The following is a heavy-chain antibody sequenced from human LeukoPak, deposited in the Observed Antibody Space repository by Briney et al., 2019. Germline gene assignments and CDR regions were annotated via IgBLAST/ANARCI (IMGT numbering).Heavy chain of an antibody. CDR3: ARVSDYYDSSGYLYFDY. CDR2: IYYSGST. D-gene: IGHD3-22*01. CDR1: GGSISSSSYY. Sequence: SETLSLTCTVSGGSISSSSYYWGWIRQPPGKGLEWIGSIYYSGSTYYNPSLKSRVTISVDTSKNQFSLKLSSVTAADTAVYYCARVSDYYDSSGYLYFDYWGQGTLVTVSS. J-gene: IGHJ4*02. V-gene: IGHV4-39*07.